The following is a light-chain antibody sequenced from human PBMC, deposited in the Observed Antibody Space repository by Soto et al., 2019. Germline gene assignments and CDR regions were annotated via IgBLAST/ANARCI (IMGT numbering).Light chain of an antibody. CDR3: QQYGSSPWT. Sequence: EIVVTQSPGTLSFAPGECATLWSRASQSVTSNYLAWYKQKPGQAPRLLIYAASRRATGIPDRFSGSGSGTDFTLTISRLEPEDFAVYYCQQYGSSPWTCGQGTKVDIK. V-gene: IGKV3-20*01. J-gene: IGKJ1*01. CDR1: QSVTSNY. CDR2: AAS.